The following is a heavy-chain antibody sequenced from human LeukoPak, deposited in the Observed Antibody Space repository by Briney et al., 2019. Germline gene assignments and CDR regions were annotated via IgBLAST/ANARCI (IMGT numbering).Heavy chain of an antibody. CDR1: GGSISSYY. Sequence: PSETLSLTCTVSGGSISSYYWSWIRQPAGKGLEWIGRIYTSGSTNYNPSLKSRVTISVDTSKNQFSLKLSSVTAADTAVYYCARAGYYDSSGYPIFDYWGQGTLVTVSS. D-gene: IGHD3-22*01. J-gene: IGHJ4*02. CDR2: IYTSGST. V-gene: IGHV4-4*07. CDR3: ARAGYYDSSGYPIFDY.